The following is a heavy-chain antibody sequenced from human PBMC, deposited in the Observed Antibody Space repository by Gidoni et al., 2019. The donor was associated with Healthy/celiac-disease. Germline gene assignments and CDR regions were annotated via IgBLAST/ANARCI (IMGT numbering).Heavy chain of an antibody. CDR3: AREFVGDFWSGYHHPYYGMDV. CDR1: GFTVSSNS. V-gene: IGHV3-53*02. J-gene: IGHJ6*02. Sequence: EVQLLETGGGLIQPGGSLRLSCAASGFTVSSNSMSWVRQAPGKGLEWVSVIYSGGSTYYADSVKGRFTISRDNSKNTLYLQMNSLRAEDTAVYYCAREFVGDFWSGYHHPYYGMDVWGQGTTVTVSS. D-gene: IGHD3-3*01. CDR2: IYSGGST.